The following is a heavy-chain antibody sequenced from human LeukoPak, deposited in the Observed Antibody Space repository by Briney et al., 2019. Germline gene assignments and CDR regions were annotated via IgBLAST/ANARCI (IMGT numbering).Heavy chain of an antibody. J-gene: IGHJ4*02. V-gene: IGHV3-30*02. CDR1: GFTFSSYG. CDR2: IRYDGSNK. D-gene: IGHD4-17*01. Sequence: GGSLRLSCAASGFTFSSYGMHWVRQAPGKGLEWVPFIRYDGSNKYYADSVKGRFTISRDNSKNTLYLQMNSLRAEDTAVYYCAKETYDYGDTTVPGSFDYWGQGTLVTVSS. CDR3: AKETYDYGDTTVPGSFDY.